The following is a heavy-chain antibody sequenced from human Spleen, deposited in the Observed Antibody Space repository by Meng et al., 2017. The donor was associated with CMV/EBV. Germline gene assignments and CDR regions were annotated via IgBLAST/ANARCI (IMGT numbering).Heavy chain of an antibody. V-gene: IGHV3-48*04. D-gene: IGHD2-21*01. Sequence: GESLKISCAASGFTFSSYGMHWVRQAPGKGLEWVAYVSSSSSTIYYADSVKGRFTISRDNAKNSLFLQMNSLRAEDTSVYYCVRGGDASGHPYWGQGTLVTVSS. CDR1: GFTFSSYG. CDR3: VRGGDASGHPY. J-gene: IGHJ4*02. CDR2: VSSSSSTI.